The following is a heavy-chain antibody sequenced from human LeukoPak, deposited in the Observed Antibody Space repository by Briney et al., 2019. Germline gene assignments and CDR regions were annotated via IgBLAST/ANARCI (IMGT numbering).Heavy chain of an antibody. V-gene: IGHV4-59*01. CDR1: GGSISSYY. Sequence: SETLSLTCTVSGGSISSYYWSWIRQPPGKGLEWIGYIYYSGNTNYNPSLKSRVTISVDTSKNQFSLKLSSVTAADTAVYYCARGEYVLRLLDVWGKGTTVTVSS. D-gene: IGHD3-3*01. CDR3: ARGEYVLRLLDV. CDR2: IYYSGNT. J-gene: IGHJ6*04.